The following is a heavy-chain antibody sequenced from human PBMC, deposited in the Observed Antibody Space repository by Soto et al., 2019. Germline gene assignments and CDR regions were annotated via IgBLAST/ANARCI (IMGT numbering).Heavy chain of an antibody. D-gene: IGHD6-19*01. CDR2: IYFTGTT. J-gene: IGHJ4*01. V-gene: IGHV4-59*02. CDR3: AKYASSGFDT. Sequence: PSETLSLTCTVSGRSVSGRYWSWMRQPPGKGLEWIGSIYFTGTTSYNPSLKSRVSISVDTSENQLSLRLTSVTAADTAVYYCAKYASSGFDTWGHADLVTVSS. CDR1: GRSVSGRY.